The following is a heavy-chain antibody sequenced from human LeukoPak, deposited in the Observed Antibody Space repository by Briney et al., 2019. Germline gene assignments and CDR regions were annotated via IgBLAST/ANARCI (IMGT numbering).Heavy chain of an antibody. D-gene: IGHD6-6*01. CDR3: ARDGPYSSSSGVFDY. CDR1: VYTFTSYG. J-gene: IGHJ4*02. CDR2: ISAYNGNT. Sequence: GASVKVSCKASVYTFTSYGISWVRQAPGQGLEWTGWISAYNGNTNYAQKLQGRVTMTTDTSTSTAYMELRSLRSDDTAVYYCARDGPYSSSSGVFDYWGQGTLVTVSS. V-gene: IGHV1-18*01.